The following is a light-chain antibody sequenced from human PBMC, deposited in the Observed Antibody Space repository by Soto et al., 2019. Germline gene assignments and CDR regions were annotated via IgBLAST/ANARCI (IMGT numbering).Light chain of an antibody. Sequence: QSALTQPRSVSGSPGQSVTISCTGTSSDVGGYNYVSWYQQHPGKAPKLMIYDVSKLPSGVPDRFSGSKSGNTASLTISGLQAEDESDYSFCSYAVSYPPVVFGGVPKLTVL. CDR2: DVS. J-gene: IGLJ2*01. CDR1: SSDVGGYNY. V-gene: IGLV2-11*01. CDR3: CSYAVSYPPVV.